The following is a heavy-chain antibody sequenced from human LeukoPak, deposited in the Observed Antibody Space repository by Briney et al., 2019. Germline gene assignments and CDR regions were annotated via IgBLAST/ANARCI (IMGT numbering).Heavy chain of an antibody. V-gene: IGHV3-33*01. CDR2: IWYDGSNK. Sequence: PGRSLRLSCAASGFTFSSYGMHWVRQAPGKGLEWVAVIWYDGSNKYYADSVKGRFTIPRDNSKNTLYLQMNSLRAEDTAVYYCARLSGRSFDYWGQGTLVTVSS. CDR3: ARLSGRSFDY. J-gene: IGHJ4*02. D-gene: IGHD1-20*01. CDR1: GFTFSSYG.